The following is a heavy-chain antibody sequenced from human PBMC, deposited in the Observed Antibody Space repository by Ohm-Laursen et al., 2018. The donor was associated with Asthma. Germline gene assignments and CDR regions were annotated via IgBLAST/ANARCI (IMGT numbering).Heavy chain of an antibody. Sequence: SLRLSCAASGYTFSRYSIHWVRQIPGEGLEWVASISTASSFIYYADSVRGRFTTSRDNAKNSLYLQMNSLRAQDTAVYYCGGGLGNSGSDNYWGEGTRVTVSS. J-gene: IGHJ4*02. V-gene: IGHV3-21*01. CDR1: GYTFSRYS. CDR3: GGGLGNSGSDNY. D-gene: IGHD5-12*01. CDR2: ISTASSFI.